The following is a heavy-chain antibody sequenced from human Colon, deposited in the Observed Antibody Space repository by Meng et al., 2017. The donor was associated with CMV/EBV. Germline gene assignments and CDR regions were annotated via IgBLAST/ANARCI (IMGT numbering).Heavy chain of an antibody. CDR1: GVSVSTSSYY. V-gene: IGHV4-61*01. Sequence: SETLSLTCTVSGVSVSTSSYYWSWIRQPPGKGLQWIGYISESGSTNYNPSLKSRVSISVDTSKNRFSLKLTSVTAADTAVYYCASLRPPLWFGELRGNYQYVKDVWGQGTTVTVSS. D-gene: IGHD3-10*01. J-gene: IGHJ6*02. CDR3: ASLRPPLWFGELRGNYQYVKDV. CDR2: ISESGST.